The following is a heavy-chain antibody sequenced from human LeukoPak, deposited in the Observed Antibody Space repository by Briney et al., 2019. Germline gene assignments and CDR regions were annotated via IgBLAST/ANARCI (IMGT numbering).Heavy chain of an antibody. J-gene: IGHJ4*02. Sequence: PGGSLRLSCAASGFTFSSYGMHWVRQAPGKWLEWVAFIRYDGSNKYYADSVKGRFTISRDNSKNTLYLQMNSLRAEDTAVYYCAKDSTWIQLEGYFDYWGQGTLVTVSS. CDR3: AKDSTWIQLEGYFDY. CDR2: IRYDGSNK. CDR1: GFTFSSYG. D-gene: IGHD5-18*01. V-gene: IGHV3-30*02.